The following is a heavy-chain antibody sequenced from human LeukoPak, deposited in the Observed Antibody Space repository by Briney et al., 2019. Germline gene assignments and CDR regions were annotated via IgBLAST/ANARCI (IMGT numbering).Heavy chain of an antibody. CDR1: GGTFSSYA. Sequence: SVKVSCKASGGTFSSYAISWVRQAPGQGLEWMGRIIPILGIANYAQKFQGRVTITADKSTSTAYMELSSLRSEDTAVYYCARVPTGHAFDIWGQGTMVTVSS. V-gene: IGHV1-69*04. J-gene: IGHJ3*02. CDR2: IIPILGIA. D-gene: IGHD1-14*01. CDR3: ARVPTGHAFDI.